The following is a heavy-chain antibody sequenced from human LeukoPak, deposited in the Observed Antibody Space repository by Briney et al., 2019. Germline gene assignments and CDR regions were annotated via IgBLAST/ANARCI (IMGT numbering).Heavy chain of an antibody. CDR1: GGSFSGYY. V-gene: IGHV4-34*01. Sequence: SETLSLTCAVYGGSFSGYYWSWIRQPPGKGLEWIGEINHSGSTNYNPSLKSRVTISVDTSKNQFSLKLSSVTAADTAVYYCARGGGRGNWFDPWGQGTLVTVSS. CDR3: ARGGGRGNWFDP. J-gene: IGHJ5*02. CDR2: INHSGST. D-gene: IGHD3-16*01.